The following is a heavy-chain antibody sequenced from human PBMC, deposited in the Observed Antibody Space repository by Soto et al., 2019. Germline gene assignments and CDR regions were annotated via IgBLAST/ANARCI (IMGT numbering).Heavy chain of an antibody. J-gene: IGHJ2*01. V-gene: IGHV1-3*01. CDR3: ARAPSWWYFDL. CDR2: INAGNGNT. Sequence: VASVKVSCKASGYTFTRYAMHWVGQAPGQRLEWMGWINAGNGNTKYSQKFQGRVTITRDTSASTAYMELSSLRSEDTAVYYCARAPSWWYFDLWGRGTLVTVSS. CDR1: GYTFTRYA.